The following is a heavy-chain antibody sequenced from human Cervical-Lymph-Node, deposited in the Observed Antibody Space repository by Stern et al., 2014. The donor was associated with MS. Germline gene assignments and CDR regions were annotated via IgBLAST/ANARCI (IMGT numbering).Heavy chain of an antibody. CDR1: GFPFSYHA. D-gene: IGHD5-12*01. V-gene: IGHV3-30*01. CDR2: ISYDGSDK. Sequence: VQLLESGGGVVQPGRSLRLSCAASGFPFSYHAMHWVRQAPGKGLEWVAVISYDGSDKNDADSVKGRFTISRDNSRNTLYLQMNSLRVDDTAVYYCARGGAVATSDYYFDYWGQGILVTVSS. CDR3: ARGGAVATSDYYFDY. J-gene: IGHJ4*02.